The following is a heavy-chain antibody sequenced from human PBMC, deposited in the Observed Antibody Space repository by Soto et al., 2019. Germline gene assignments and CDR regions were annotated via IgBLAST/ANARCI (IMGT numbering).Heavy chain of an antibody. J-gene: IGHJ3*02. CDR3: ARGITIFVVVTRSAFDI. V-gene: IGHV4-4*02. CDR2: IYHSGST. D-gene: IGHD3-3*01. Sequence: SETLSLTCAVSGGSISSSNWWSWVRQPPGKGLEWIGEIYHSGSTNYNPSLKSRVTISVDKSKNQFSLKLSSVTAADTAVYYCARGITIFVVVTRSAFDIWGQGTLVTVSS. CDR1: GGSISSSNW.